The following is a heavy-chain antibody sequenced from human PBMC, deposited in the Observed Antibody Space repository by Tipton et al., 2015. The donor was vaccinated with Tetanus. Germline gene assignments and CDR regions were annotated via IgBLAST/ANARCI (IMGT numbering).Heavy chain of an antibody. V-gene: IGHV4-59*01. Sequence: LRLSCTVSGGSISSYYWTWIRQPPGRGLEWIGYVHYSGSTNYSPSLRSRVTLSVDTSKNQFSLNLSSVTAADTAVYYCAALSAVFRSSEWVPSSFDYWGQGTLVPVAP. J-gene: IGHJ4*02. D-gene: IGHD2/OR15-2a*01. CDR3: AALSAVFRSSEWVPSSFDY. CDR2: VHYSGST. CDR1: GGSISSYY.